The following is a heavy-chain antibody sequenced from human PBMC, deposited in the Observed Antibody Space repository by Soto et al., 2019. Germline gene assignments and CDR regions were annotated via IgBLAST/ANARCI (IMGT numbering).Heavy chain of an antibody. V-gene: IGHV4-39*01. CDR1: GGSISSSSYY. Sequence: SETLSLTCTVSGGSISSSSYYWGWIRQPPGKGLEWIGSIYYSGSTYYNPSLKSRVTISVDTSKNQFSLKLSSVTAADTAVYYCARQVAYSMPYFDYWGQGTLVTVSS. J-gene: IGHJ4*02. CDR2: IYYSGST. CDR3: ARQVAYSMPYFDY. D-gene: IGHD4-4*01.